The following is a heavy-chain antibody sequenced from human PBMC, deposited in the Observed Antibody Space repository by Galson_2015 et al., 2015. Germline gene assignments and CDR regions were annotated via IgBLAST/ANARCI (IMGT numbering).Heavy chain of an antibody. CDR1: GFTFSRYV. Sequence: SLRLSCAASGFTFSRYVMHWVRQAPGKRLEYVSAITSNGGNTYYADSVKGRFTISRDNSKNTLYLQMSSLRPEDTAVYFCVKVGDKLRLLEWLSNYFDSWGQGTLVTVSS. CDR3: VKVGDKLRLLEWLSNYFDS. V-gene: IGHV3-64D*06. CDR2: ITSNGGNT. J-gene: IGHJ4*02. D-gene: IGHD3-3*01.